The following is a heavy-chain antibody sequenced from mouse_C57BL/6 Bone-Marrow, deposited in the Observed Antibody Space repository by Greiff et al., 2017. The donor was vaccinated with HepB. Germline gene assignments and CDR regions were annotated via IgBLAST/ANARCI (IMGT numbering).Heavy chain of an antibody. CDR1: GFTFSDYY. D-gene: IGHD1-1*01. V-gene: IGHV5-12*01. J-gene: IGHJ2*01. Sequence: EVKLVESGGGLVQPGGSLKLSCAASGFTFSDYYMYWVRQTPEKRLEWVAYISNGGGSTYYPDTVKGRFTISRDNAKNTLYLQMSRLTSEDTAMYYCAREGTVVGDYWGQGTTLTVSS. CDR2: ISNGGGST. CDR3: AREGTVVGDY.